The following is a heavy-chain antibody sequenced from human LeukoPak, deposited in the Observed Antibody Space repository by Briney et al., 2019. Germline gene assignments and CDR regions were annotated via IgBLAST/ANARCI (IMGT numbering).Heavy chain of an antibody. CDR3: ARDIVVVVANHDAFDI. CDR2: ISAYNGNT. CDR1: GYTFTSYG. D-gene: IGHD2-15*01. V-gene: IGHV1-18*01. J-gene: IGHJ3*02. Sequence: GASVKVSCKASGYTFTSYGISWVRQAPGQGLEWMGWISAYNGNTNYAQKLQGRATMTTDTSTSTAYMELRSLRSDDTAVYYCARDIVVVVANHDAFDIWGQGTMVTVSS.